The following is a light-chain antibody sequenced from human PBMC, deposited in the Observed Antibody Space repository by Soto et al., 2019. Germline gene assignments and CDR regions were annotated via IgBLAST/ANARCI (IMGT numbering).Light chain of an antibody. CDR1: SSDVGGYNY. CDR2: DVT. Sequence: QSVLTQPASVSGSPGQSVTISCTGTSSDVGGYNYVSWYQQHPGKAPKLMIYDVTDRPSGVSNRFSGSKSGNTASLTISGLQAEDEADYYCSSYVMSKSVVFGTGTKLTVL. V-gene: IGLV2-14*03. CDR3: SSYVMSKSVV. J-gene: IGLJ2*01.